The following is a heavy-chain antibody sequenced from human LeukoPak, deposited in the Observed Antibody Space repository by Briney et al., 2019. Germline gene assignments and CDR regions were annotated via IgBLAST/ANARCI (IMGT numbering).Heavy chain of an antibody. D-gene: IGHD4-17*01. CDR1: GFTFSSYS. J-gene: IGHJ6*02. CDR3: ARVGTVTTEAYYYYGMDV. CDR2: ISSSSSYI. V-gene: IGHV3-21*01. Sequence: GGSLRLSCAASGFTFSSYSMNWVRQAPGKGLEWVSSISSSSSYIYYADSAKGRFTISRDNAKNSLYLQMNSLRAEDTAVYYCARVGTVTTEAYYYYGMDVWGQGTTVTVSS.